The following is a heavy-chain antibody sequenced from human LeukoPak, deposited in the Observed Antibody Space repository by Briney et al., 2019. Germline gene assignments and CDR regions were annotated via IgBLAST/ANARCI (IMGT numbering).Heavy chain of an antibody. Sequence: GGSLRLSCAASGFTFSSYAMSWVRQAPGKGLEWVSAISGSGGSTYYADSVKGRFTISRDNSKNTLYLQMNSLRAEDTAVYYCAKNLYDILTGYYNPYFDHWGQGTLVTVSS. CDR2: ISGSGGST. CDR1: GFTFSSYA. D-gene: IGHD3-9*01. CDR3: AKNLYDILTGYYNPYFDH. V-gene: IGHV3-23*01. J-gene: IGHJ4*02.